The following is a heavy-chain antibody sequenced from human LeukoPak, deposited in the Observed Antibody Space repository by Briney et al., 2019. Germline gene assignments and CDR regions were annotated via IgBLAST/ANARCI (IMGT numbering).Heavy chain of an antibody. D-gene: IGHD1-1*01. Sequence: GGSLRLFCAASEFTFSTYHMHWVRQAPGKGLEWVSSLSSGSSSFIYYADSVKGRFTISRDNAKNSLYLQMNSLRADDTAVYYCARGTYWSPLDFDYWGQGTLVTVSS. CDR3: ARGTYWSPLDFDY. J-gene: IGHJ4*02. CDR1: EFTFSTYH. CDR2: LSSGSSSFI. V-gene: IGHV3-21*01.